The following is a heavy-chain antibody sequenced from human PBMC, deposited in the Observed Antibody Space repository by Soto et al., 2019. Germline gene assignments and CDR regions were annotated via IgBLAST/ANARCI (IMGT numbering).Heavy chain of an antibody. CDR2: IYYSGST. J-gene: IGHJ4*02. Sequence: SETLSLTCTVSGGSISSSSYYWGWIRQPPGKGLEWIGSIYYSGSTYYNPSLKSRVTISVDTSKNQFSLKLSSVTAADTAVYYCASHQQDIVVVPFAYWGQGTLVTVSS. CDR3: ASHQQDIVVVPFAY. D-gene: IGHD2-2*01. CDR1: GGSISSSSYY. V-gene: IGHV4-39*01.